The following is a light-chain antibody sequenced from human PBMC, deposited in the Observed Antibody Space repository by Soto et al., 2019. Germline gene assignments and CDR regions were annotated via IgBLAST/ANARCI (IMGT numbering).Light chain of an antibody. Sequence: QSALTQPASVSGSPGQSITISCTGTSSDVGDYNYVSWYQQHPGKAPKLMIYDVSHRPSGVSSRFSGSKSGNTASLTISGLQVEDEADYYCASYTDSTIVMFGGGTKLTVL. CDR1: SSDVGDYNY. J-gene: IGLJ3*02. CDR3: ASYTDSTIVM. V-gene: IGLV2-14*01. CDR2: DVS.